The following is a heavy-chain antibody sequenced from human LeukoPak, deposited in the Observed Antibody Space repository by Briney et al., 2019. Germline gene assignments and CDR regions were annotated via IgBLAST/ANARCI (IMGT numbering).Heavy chain of an antibody. CDR1: GFTVSSNY. CDR3: ARVKQLVNYYYYYMDV. V-gene: IGHV3-66*02. J-gene: IGHJ6*03. Sequence: GGSLRLSCAASGFTVSSNYMSWVRQAPGKGLEWVSVIYSGGSTYYADSVKGRFTISRDNSKNTLYLQKNSLRAEDTAVYYCARVKQLVNYYYYYMDVWGKGTTVTVSS. CDR2: IYSGGST. D-gene: IGHD6-6*01.